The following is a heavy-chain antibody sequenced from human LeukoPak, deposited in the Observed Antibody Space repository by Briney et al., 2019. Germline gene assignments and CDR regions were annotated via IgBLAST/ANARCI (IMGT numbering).Heavy chain of an antibody. J-gene: IGHJ3*02. V-gene: IGHV1-69*13. CDR2: IIPFFRTT. Sequence: AASVKVSCKASGGTFSSYAITWVRQAPGHGLEWVGDIIPFFRTTNYAQQFQGRVTIAADDSTSTAYMEVSGLRSEDTAVYFCARHRDDYYDSRDFSPFDIWGQGTKVTVSS. CDR3: ARHRDDYYDSRDFSPFDI. CDR1: GGTFSSYA. D-gene: IGHD3-22*01.